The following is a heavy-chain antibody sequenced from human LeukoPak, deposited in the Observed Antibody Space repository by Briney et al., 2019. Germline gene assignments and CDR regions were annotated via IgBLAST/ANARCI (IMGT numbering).Heavy chain of an antibody. D-gene: IGHD4-11*01. CDR2: VDPEDGET. J-gene: IGHJ4*02. V-gene: IGHV1-69-2*01. Sequence: GATVKISCKASGYTFTDYYMHWVQQAPGKGLEWMGRVDPEDGETIYAEKFQGRVTITADTSTDTAYMELSSLRSEDTAVYYCATWPPTTVTPVFDYWGQGTLVTVSS. CDR1: GYTFTDYY. CDR3: ATWPPTTVTPVFDY.